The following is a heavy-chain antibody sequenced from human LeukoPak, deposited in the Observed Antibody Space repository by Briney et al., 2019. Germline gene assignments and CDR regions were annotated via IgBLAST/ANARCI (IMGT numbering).Heavy chain of an antibody. CDR2: IYFSGGT. CDR3: ARQTGSGLFSLP. D-gene: IGHD3-10*01. V-gene: IGHV4-34*01. J-gene: IGHJ4*02. CDR1: GGSFSGYY. Sequence: SETLSLTCAVYGGSFSGYYWSWIRQPPGKGLEWIGSIYFSGGTYYNASLKSRVTISVDTSKNQFSLKLSSVTAADTAVYYCARQTGSGLFSLPGGQGTLVTVSS.